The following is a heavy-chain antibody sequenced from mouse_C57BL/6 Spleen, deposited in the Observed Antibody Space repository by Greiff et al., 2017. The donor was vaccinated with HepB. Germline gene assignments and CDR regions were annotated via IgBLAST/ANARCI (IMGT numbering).Heavy chain of an antibody. D-gene: IGHD2-12*01. J-gene: IGHJ2*01. CDR1: GFTFSSYT. CDR3: ARRGSYYYYFDY. CDR2: ISGGGGNT. Sequence: EVMLVESGGGLVKPGGSLKLSCAASGFTFSSYTMSWVRQTPEKRLEWVATISGGGGNTYYPDSVKGRFTISRDNAKNTLYLQMSSLRSEDTALYYCARRGSYYYYFDYWGQGTTLTVSS. V-gene: IGHV5-9*01.